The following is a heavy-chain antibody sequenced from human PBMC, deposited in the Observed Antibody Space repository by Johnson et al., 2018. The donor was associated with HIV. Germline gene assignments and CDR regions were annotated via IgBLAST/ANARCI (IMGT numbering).Heavy chain of an antibody. J-gene: IGHJ3*02. D-gene: IGHD1-26*01. CDR3: ARTISSYQGAFDI. V-gene: IGHV3-66*01. CDR1: GFIVRITY. CDR2: IYSGGST. Sequence: VQLVESGGGVVQPGGSLRLSCAASGFIVRITYMSWVRQAPGKGLEWVSVIYSGGSTYYADSVKGRFTISRDNSKNTLYLQMNSLRAEDTAVYYCARTISSYQGAFDIWGQGTMVTVSS.